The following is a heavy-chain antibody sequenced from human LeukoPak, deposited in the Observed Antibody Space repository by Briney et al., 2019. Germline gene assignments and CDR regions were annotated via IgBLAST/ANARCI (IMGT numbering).Heavy chain of an antibody. V-gene: IGHV3-30*04. CDR1: GFTFSSYA. J-gene: IGHJ6*03. Sequence: PGGSLRLSCAASGFTFSSYAMHWVRQAPGKGLEWAAVISYDGSNKYYADSVKGRFSISRDNSKNTLYLQMNSLRDEDTAIYYCAKDVRGDYYGSGSPYPNYMDVWGKGTTVTVSS. CDR3: AKDVRGDYYGSGSPYPNYMDV. CDR2: ISYDGSNK. D-gene: IGHD3-10*01.